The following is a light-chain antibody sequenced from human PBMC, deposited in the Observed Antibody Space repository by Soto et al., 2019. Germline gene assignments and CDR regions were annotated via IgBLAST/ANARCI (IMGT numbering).Light chain of an antibody. V-gene: IGKV3-15*01. J-gene: IGKJ4*01. CDR2: GAS. CDR1: QSVSSN. CDR3: HQYNNWPPPLT. Sequence: EIVMTQSPATLSVSPGERATLSCRASQSVSSNLAWYQQKPGQAPRLLIYGASTRATGIPARFSGSGSGTEFTLTISSLQSEDFAVYYCHQYNNWPPPLTFGGWTKVEIK.